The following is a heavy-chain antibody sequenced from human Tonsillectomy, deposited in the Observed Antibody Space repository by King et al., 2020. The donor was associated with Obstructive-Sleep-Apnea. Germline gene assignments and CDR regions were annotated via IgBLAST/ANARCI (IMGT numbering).Heavy chain of an antibody. CDR3: ARQQSYYYGKDV. D-gene: IGHD6-19*01. CDR1: GYSFTSYW. Sequence: VQLVESGTEVKKPGESLTISCKDSGYSFTSYWIGWVRQMPGKGLEWMGIIFPADSDTRYNPSFQGRVTISADKSISTAYLQWSSLKASDTAMYYCARQQSYYYGKDVWGQGNTVTVSS. V-gene: IGHV5-51*01. CDR2: IFPADSDT. J-gene: IGHJ6*02.